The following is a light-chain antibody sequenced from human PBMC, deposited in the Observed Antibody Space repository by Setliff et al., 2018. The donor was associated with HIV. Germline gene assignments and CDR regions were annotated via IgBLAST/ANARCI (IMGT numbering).Light chain of an antibody. CDR2: EVT. CDR1: SGDVGTYNL. J-gene: IGLJ1*01. Sequence: QSALTQPAPVSGSPGQAITISCTGTSGDVGTYNLVSWYQQHPGKAPQLIIYEVTKRPSGVSARFSGSKSGNTASLIISGLQAEDEADYYCCSYTGSDTIDVFGTGTKVTVL. V-gene: IGLV2-23*02. CDR3: CSYTGSDTIDV.